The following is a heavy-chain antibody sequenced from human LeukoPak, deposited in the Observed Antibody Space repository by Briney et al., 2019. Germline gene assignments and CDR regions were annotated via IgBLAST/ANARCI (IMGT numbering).Heavy chain of an antibody. CDR3: ASIVATGPEY. CDR1: GGSFSGYY. CDR2: INHSGST. D-gene: IGHD5-12*01. Sequence: SETLSLTCAVYGGSFSGYYWSWIRQPPGKGLEWMGEINHSGSTNYNPSLKSRVTISVDTSKNQFSLKLSSVTAEDTAVYYCASIVATGPEYWGQGTLVTVSS. J-gene: IGHJ4*02. V-gene: IGHV4-34*01.